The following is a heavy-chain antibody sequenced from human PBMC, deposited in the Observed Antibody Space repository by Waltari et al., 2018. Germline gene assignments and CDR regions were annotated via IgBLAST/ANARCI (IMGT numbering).Heavy chain of an antibody. D-gene: IGHD1-26*01. J-gene: IGHJ3*02. CDR2: ISYDGSNK. CDR3: ARPSHSGSYFGAFDI. Sequence: QVQLVESGGGVVQPGRSLRLSCAASGFTFSSYAMHWVHQAPGKGLEWVAVISYDGSNKYYADSVKGRFTISRDNSKNTLYLQMNSLRAEDTAVYYCARPSHSGSYFGAFDIWGQGTMVTVSS. CDR1: GFTFSSYA. V-gene: IGHV3-30-3*01.